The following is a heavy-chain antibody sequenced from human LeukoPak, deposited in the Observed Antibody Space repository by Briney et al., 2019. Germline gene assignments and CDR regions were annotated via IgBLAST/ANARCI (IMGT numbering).Heavy chain of an antibody. CDR1: GFTFSSNW. V-gene: IGHV3-7*05. J-gene: IGHJ6*02. D-gene: IGHD1-26*01. CDR2: IKQEGSEK. CDR3: ARLMGGPYFCYGMDV. Sequence: AGGSLRLSCAASGFTFSSNWMSWVRQAPGKGMEWVATIKQEGSEKDYVDSVKGRFTISRDNAKNSLYLQMNSLRAEDTAVFYCARLMGGPYFCYGMDVWGQGTTVTVSS.